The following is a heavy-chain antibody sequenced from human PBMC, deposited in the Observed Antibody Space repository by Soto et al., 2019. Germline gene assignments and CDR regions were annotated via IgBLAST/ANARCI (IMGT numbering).Heavy chain of an antibody. J-gene: IGHJ4*02. D-gene: IGHD1-26*01. CDR2: ISWDGDSR. V-gene: IGHV3-43*01. Sequence: PGGSLRLSCGASGFTFDDFFMYWVRQAPGQGLEWVSFISWDGDSRYYADSVKGRFTISRDNTKNSLYLEMNSLRSEDTALYYCAKALTVGATFGIDSWGQGTLVTVSS. CDR3: AKALTVGATFGIDS. CDR1: GFTFDDFF.